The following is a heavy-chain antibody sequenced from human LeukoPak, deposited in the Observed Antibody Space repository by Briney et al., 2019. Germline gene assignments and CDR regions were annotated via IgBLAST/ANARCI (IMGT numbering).Heavy chain of an antibody. D-gene: IGHD3-10*01. V-gene: IGHV3-15*01. J-gene: IGHJ6*03. Sequence: GGSLRLSCAASGFTFINAWMAWVRQAPGKGLEWVGRIKAKAHGGTTDYAAPVKGRFTISRDDSKNTLYLQMNSLRAEDTAVYYCARSSTAMVRGVIKRTTTWYSYYYMDVWGKGTTVTVSS. CDR2: IKAKAHGGTT. CDR1: GFTFINAW. CDR3: ARSSTAMVRGVIKRTTTWYSYYYMDV.